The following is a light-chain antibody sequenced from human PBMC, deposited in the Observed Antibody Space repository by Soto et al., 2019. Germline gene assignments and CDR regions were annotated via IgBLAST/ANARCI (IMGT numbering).Light chain of an antibody. Sequence: QSVLTQPPSVSAAPGQKVTISCSGSSSNIGNNYVSWYQQLPGTAPKLLIYENNKRPSGIPDRFSGSKSGTSATLGITGLQTGDEADYYCGTWGSSLSEEVFGTGTKLTVL. J-gene: IGLJ1*01. V-gene: IGLV1-51*02. CDR1: SSNIGNNY. CDR3: GTWGSSLSEEV. CDR2: ENN.